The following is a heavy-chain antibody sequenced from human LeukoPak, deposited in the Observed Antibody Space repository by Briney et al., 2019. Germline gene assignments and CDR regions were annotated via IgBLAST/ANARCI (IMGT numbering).Heavy chain of an antibody. CDR3: ARVRSGYEYYYGMDV. J-gene: IGHJ6*02. V-gene: IGHV1-8*01. CDR1: GYTFTSYD. D-gene: IGHD5-12*01. Sequence: GASVKVSCKASGYTFTSYDIIWVRQATGQGLEWMGWMNPNSGHTGYAQKFQGRVTRTRNPSISTAYMELSSLRSEDTAVYSCARVRSGYEYYYGMDVWGQGTTVIVSS. CDR2: MNPNSGHT.